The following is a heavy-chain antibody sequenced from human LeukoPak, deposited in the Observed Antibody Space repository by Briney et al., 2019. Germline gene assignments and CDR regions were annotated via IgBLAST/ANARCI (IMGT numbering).Heavy chain of an antibody. CDR1: GFTFSSYA. Sequence: PGGSRRLSCAASGFTFSSYAMHWVRQAPGKGLEYVSAISSNGGSTYYANSVKGRFTISRDNSKNTLYLQMGSLRAEDMAVYYCARCRDGYNYDYWGQGTLVTVSS. CDR3: ARCRDGYNYDY. D-gene: IGHD5-24*01. J-gene: IGHJ4*02. CDR2: ISSNGGST. V-gene: IGHV3-64*01.